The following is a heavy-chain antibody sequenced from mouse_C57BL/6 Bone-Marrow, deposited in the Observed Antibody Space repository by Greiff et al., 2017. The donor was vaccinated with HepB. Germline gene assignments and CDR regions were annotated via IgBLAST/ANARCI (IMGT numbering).Heavy chain of an antibody. CDR3: ARHDAY. Sequence: EVKLEESGGDLVKPGGSLKLSCAASGFTFSSYGMSWVRQTPDKRLEWVATISSGGSYTYYPDSVKGRFTISRDNAKNTRYLEMSSLKSEDTAMYYCARHDAYCGQGTLVTVSA. V-gene: IGHV5-6*02. CDR2: ISSGGSYT. CDR1: GFTFSSYG. J-gene: IGHJ3*01.